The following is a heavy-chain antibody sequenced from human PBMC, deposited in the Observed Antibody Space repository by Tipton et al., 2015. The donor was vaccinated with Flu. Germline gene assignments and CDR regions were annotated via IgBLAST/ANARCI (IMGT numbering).Heavy chain of an antibody. V-gene: IGHV4-38-2*02. CDR3: ARPAGHGYNSPHFDY. D-gene: IGHD5-24*01. Sequence: TLSLTCIVSGDSIRSYYWGWIRQPPGKGLEWIGSIHHTGNTYYDPSLKSRVTMSVDTSRNQFSLKLSSVTAADTAMYYCARPAGHGYNSPHFDYWGQGTLVTVSS. J-gene: IGHJ4*02. CDR2: IHHTGNT. CDR1: GDSIRSYY.